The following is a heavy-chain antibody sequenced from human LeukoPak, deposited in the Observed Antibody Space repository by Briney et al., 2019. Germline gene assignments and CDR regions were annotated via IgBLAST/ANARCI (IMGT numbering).Heavy chain of an antibody. Sequence: GGSLRLSCAASGFTFSSYWMSWVRQAPGKGLEWVANIKQDGSEKYYVDSVKGRFTISRDNSKNTLYLQINSLRVEDTAVYFCARDRLLYLDYWGQGTPVTVSS. CDR1: GFTFSSYW. J-gene: IGHJ4*02. CDR2: IKQDGSEK. D-gene: IGHD2-21*02. CDR3: ARDRLLYLDY. V-gene: IGHV3-7*03.